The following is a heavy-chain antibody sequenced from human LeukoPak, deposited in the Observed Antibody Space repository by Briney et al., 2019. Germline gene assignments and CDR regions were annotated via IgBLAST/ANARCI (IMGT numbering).Heavy chain of an antibody. V-gene: IGHV3-30*02. J-gene: IGHJ4*02. CDR1: GFTFSSYG. Sequence: GSLRLSCAASGFTFSSYGMHWVRQAPGKGLEWVAVIWYDGSNKYYADSVKGRFTISRDNSKNTLYLQMDSLRPEDTAVYYCAKDYRRDGYNYYFDYWGQGTLVTLSS. D-gene: IGHD5-24*01. CDR2: IWYDGSNK. CDR3: AKDYRRDGYNYYFDY.